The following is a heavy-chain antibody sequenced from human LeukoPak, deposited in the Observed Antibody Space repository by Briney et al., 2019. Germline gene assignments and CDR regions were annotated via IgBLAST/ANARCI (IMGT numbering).Heavy chain of an antibody. CDR3: ATADFWSAHGDFDY. CDR1: GYTFTSFG. J-gene: IGHJ4*02. D-gene: IGHD3-3*01. CDR2: VSAYNGYNGNT. Sequence: PSASVKVSCKASGYTFTSFGISWVRQAPGQGLEWVGWVSAYNGYNGNTNYAQKLQGRVTMTTDTSTSTAYMELRSLRSDDTAVYYCATADFWSAHGDFDYWGQGTLVTVSS. V-gene: IGHV1-18*01.